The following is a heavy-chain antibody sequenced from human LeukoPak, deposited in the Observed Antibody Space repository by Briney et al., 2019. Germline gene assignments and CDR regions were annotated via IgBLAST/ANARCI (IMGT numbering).Heavy chain of an antibody. Sequence: GRSLRLSCAASGFTFSSYGMHWVRQAPGKGLEWVAVISYDGSNKYYADSVKGRFTISRDNSKNTLYLQMNSLRAEDTAVYYCARGGFGELNFDYWGQGTLVTVSS. CDR2: ISYDGSNK. CDR1: GFTFSSYG. J-gene: IGHJ4*02. V-gene: IGHV3-30*03. D-gene: IGHD3-10*01. CDR3: ARGGFGELNFDY.